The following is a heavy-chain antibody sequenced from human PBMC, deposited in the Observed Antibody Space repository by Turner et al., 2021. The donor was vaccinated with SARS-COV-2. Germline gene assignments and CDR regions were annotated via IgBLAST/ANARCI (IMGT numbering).Heavy chain of an antibody. V-gene: IGHV1-2*02. CDR1: GYTFTGYY. CDR3: ARNPHLMFGIRFDP. CDR2: SNPNSGST. Sequence: QVQLVQSGAEVKTPGASVKVSCKASGYTFTGYYMHWGRQAPGQGLEWMGWSNPNSGSTNYAQTFQGRVTMTRDTSISTAYMKLSRLRSDDTAVYYCARNPHLMFGIRFDPWGQGTLVIVSS. D-gene: IGHD3-16*01. J-gene: IGHJ5*02.